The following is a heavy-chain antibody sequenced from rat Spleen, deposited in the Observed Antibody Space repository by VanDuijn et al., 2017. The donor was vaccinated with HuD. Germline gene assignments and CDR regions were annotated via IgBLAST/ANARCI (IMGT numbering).Heavy chain of an antibody. V-gene: IGHV5-20*01. CDR1: GFTFSDYY. J-gene: IGHJ3*01. D-gene: IGHD1-11*01. CDR2: ISYDDTST. CDR3: ARSEGVHFNLPFAS. Sequence: EVQLVESGGGLVQPGRSLKLSCAVSGFTFSDYYMAWVRQAPTKGLDWVASISYDDTSTHYRDSVKGRFTISRDIAKSSLFLQMDSLRSEDTSTYYCARSEGVHFNLPFASWGQGTLVTVSS.